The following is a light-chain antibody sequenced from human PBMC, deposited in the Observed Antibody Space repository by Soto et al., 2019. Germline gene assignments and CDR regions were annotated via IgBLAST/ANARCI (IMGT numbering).Light chain of an antibody. CDR1: SSNIGAGYD. J-gene: IGLJ1*01. Sequence: VLTQPPSVSGAPGQRVTISCTGSSSNIGAGYDVHWYQQLPGTAPKLLIYGNNNRPSGVPDRFSGSKSGTSASLAITGLQAEDEADYYCQSYDSSLISYVFGTGTKLTVL. V-gene: IGLV1-40*01. CDR3: QSYDSSLISYV. CDR2: GNN.